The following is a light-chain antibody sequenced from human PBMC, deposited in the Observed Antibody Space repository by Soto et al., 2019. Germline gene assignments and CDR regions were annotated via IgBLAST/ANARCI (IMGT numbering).Light chain of an antibody. CDR2: KAS. CDR1: QSISSW. V-gene: IGKV1-5*03. Sequence: DIQMTQSPSTLSASVGDRVTITCRASQSISSWLAWYQQKPGKAPKLLIYKASSLESGVPSRFSGSGSGTEFILTISSLQPDDFATYYCQQFKSYPLTFGGGTKVDIK. J-gene: IGKJ4*01. CDR3: QQFKSYPLT.